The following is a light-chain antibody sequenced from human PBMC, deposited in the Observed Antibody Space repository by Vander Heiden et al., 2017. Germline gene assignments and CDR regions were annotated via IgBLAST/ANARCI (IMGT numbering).Light chain of an antibody. Sequence: DIVMTQSPDSLAVSLGERDTIYCKSSQSVLYSSNNKNYLAWYQQKPGQPPKLLIYWASTRESGVPDRFSGSGAGTDFTLTISSLQAEDVAVYYCQQYYSTPRTFGQGTKVEIK. CDR3: QQYYSTPRT. J-gene: IGKJ1*01. CDR1: QSVLYSSNNKNY. V-gene: IGKV4-1*01. CDR2: WAS.